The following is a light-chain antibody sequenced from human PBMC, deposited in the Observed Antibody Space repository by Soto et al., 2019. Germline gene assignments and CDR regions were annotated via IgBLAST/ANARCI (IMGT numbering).Light chain of an antibody. V-gene: IGKV1-12*01. J-gene: IGKJ4*01. Sequence: DLQMTQSPSSVSASVGDRVTITCRASQDIGYALAWFQQKPGEAPSLLIYTASSLHSGVPSRFSGSRSGTDFTLTISSLQPEDSATYYCQQGNSFPLTFGGGTKVEIK. CDR3: QQGNSFPLT. CDR2: TAS. CDR1: QDIGYA.